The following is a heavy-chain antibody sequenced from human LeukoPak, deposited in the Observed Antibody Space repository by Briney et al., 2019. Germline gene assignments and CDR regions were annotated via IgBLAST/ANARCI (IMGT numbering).Heavy chain of an antibody. CDR2: ISTSSVYI. CDR1: GITFRGYS. V-gene: IGHV3-21*01. CDR3: ARVAPDYYDPGDY. Sequence: GGSLRLSCAASGITFRGYSMTGVRQAPGKGLEWVSSISTSSVYIYYADSVKGRFTISRDNGRISLYLQITILRAEDTAAYYCARVAPDYYDPGDYWGQGTLVTVSS. J-gene: IGHJ4*02. D-gene: IGHD3-22*01.